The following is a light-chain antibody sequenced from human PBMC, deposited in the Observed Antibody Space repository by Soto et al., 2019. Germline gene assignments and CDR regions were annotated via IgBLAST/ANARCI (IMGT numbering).Light chain of an antibody. J-gene: IGLJ3*02. CDR3: FSYAGSDTVV. V-gene: IGLV2-23*01. Sequence: QPVLTQPASVSGSPAQSITISCTGTSSDVGSFNLVSWYQQHPGKAPKLMIYEDTKRPSGVSNRFSASKSGNTASLTISGLQAEDEADYYCFSYAGSDTVVFGGGTKLTVL. CDR1: SSDVGSFNL. CDR2: EDT.